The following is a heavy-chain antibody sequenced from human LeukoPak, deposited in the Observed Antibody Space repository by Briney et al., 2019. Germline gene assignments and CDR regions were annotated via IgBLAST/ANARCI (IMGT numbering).Heavy chain of an antibody. Sequence: ASVRVSYKASGYTFTSDGISGGREAPGQGGEWMGWISAYNGNTNYAQKLQGRVTMTTATSTSTAYMELRSLRSDDTAVYYCARDGHDPGYFDYWGQGTLVSVSS. CDR2: ISAYNGNT. CDR1: GYTFTSDG. CDR3: ARDGHDPGYFDY. V-gene: IGHV1-18*01. J-gene: IGHJ4*02. D-gene: IGHD1-1*01.